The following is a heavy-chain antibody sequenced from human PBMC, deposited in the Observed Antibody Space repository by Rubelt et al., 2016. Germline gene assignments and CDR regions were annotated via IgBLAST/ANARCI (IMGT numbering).Heavy chain of an antibody. CDR3: ASDWFGELIDY. D-gene: IGHD3-10*01. Sequence: VQLVESGGGVVQPGRSLRLSCAASGFTFSSYWMSWVRQAPGKGLEWVANIKQDGSEKYYVDSVKGRFTISRDNAKNSLYLQMNSLRAEDTAVYYGASDWFGELIDYWGQGTLVTVSS. CDR2: IKQDGSEK. V-gene: IGHV3-7*01. J-gene: IGHJ4*02. CDR1: GFTFSSYW.